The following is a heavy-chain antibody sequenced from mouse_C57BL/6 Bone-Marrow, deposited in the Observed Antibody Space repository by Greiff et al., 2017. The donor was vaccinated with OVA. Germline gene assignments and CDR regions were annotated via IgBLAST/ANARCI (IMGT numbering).Heavy chain of an antibody. J-gene: IGHJ2*01. Sequence: EVKVVESGPGMVKPSQSLSLTCTVTGYSITSGYDWHWIRHFPGNKLEWMGYISYSGSTNYNPSLKSRISITHDTSKNHFFLKLNSVTTEDTATYYCARGSFDYGDYFDYWGQGTTLTVSS. CDR2: ISYSGST. CDR3: ARGSFDYGDYFDY. V-gene: IGHV3-1*01. CDR1: GYSITSGYD. D-gene: IGHD2-4*01.